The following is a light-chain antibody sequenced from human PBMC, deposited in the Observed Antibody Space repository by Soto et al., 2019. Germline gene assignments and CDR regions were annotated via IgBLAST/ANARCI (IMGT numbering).Light chain of an antibody. J-gene: IGKJ1*01. CDR2: WAS. V-gene: IGKV4-1*01. CDR1: QSVLYSSNNKNY. Sequence: DIVMTQSPDSLAVSLGERATINCKSSQSVLYSSNNKNYLAWYQQKPGQPPKLLIYWASTRESGVPDRFSGSGSGTDFTLTISSLQSEDVAFYYCQQYYSTWWTFGQGTKVEFK. CDR3: QQYYSTWWT.